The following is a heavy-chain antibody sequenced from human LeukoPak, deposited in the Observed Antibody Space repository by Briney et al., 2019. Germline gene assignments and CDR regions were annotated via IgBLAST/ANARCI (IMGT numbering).Heavy chain of an antibody. CDR3: ATDIPERGSGWYDAFDI. V-gene: IGHV1-24*01. Sequence: ASVKVSCKASGGTFSSYAISWVRQAPGKGLERMGGFDPEDGETIYAQKFQGRVTMTEDTSTDTAYMELSSLRSEDTAVYYCATDIPERGSGWYDAFDIWGQGTMVTVSS. J-gene: IGHJ3*02. CDR1: GGTFSSYA. D-gene: IGHD6-19*01. CDR2: FDPEDGET.